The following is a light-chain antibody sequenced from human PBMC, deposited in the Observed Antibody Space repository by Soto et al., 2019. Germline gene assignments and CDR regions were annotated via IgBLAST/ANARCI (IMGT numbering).Light chain of an antibody. CDR1: QSVSSSN. V-gene: IGKV3-20*01. J-gene: IGKJ1*01. CDR2: AAS. CDR3: QQYLTSPKT. Sequence: EILLTQFPGTLSLSPGERATLSCRASQSVSSSNLAWYQQKPAQAPRLLIYAASRRAPGIPERFSGSGSGTDFTLTISRLEPEDFAVYYCQQYLTSPKTFGQGTKVDIK.